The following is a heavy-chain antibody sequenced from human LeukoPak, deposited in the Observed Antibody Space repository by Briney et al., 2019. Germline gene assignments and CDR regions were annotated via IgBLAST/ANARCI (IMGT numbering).Heavy chain of an antibody. J-gene: IGHJ4*02. V-gene: IGHV3-49*04. CDR1: GFTFSSYE. Sequence: GGSLRLSCAASGFTFSSYEMNWVRQAPGKGLEWVGFIRSKDYGGTAEYAASVKGRFTLSRDDSESIAYLQMNSLTIEDTAVYYCTTDPGISTRGYWGQGTLVTVSS. D-gene: IGHD3-3*01. CDR3: TTDPGISTRGY. CDR2: IRSKDYGGTA.